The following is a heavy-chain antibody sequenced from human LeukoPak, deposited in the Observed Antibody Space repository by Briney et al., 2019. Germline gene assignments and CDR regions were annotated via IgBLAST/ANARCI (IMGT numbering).Heavy chain of an antibody. CDR1: GFTFSSYA. J-gene: IGHJ4*02. CDR3: AKGDDYGDYKVVVDY. V-gene: IGHV3-23*01. Sequence: PGGSLRLSCAASGFTFSSYAMSWVRQAPGKGPEWVSAISGSGGSTYYADSVKGRFTISRDNSKNTLYLQMNSLRAEDTAVYYCAKGDDYGDYKVVVDYWGQGTLVTVSS. CDR2: ISGSGGST. D-gene: IGHD4-17*01.